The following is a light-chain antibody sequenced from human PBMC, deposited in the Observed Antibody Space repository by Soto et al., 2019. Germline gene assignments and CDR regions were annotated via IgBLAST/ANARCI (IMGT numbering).Light chain of an antibody. CDR2: SVY. CDR3: QNYKSLSRRFGRA. V-gene: IGKV3D-15*01. J-gene: IGKJ1*01. CDR1: QSVSSN. Sequence: EIVMTQSPTILSVSPGERATLSCRASQSVSSNLAWYQQKPGQAPRLLIYSVYTRAPGIPARFSGSGSGTEFTLTISGLQPEDAGIYYCQNYKSLSRRFGRAFGQGTKVEIK.